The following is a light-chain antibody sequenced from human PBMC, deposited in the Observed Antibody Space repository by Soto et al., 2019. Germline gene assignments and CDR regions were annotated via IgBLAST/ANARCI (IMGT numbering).Light chain of an antibody. CDR3: CSHGGSNV. CDR2: EVS. Sequence: QSALTQPPSASGSPGQSLTISCTGTSSDVGGYNYVSWYQQHPGKAPKLIIFEVSKRPSGVPDRFSGSKSGNTASLTVSGLQAEDEADYYCCSHGGSNVFGTGTNSPS. J-gene: IGLJ1*01. CDR1: SSDVGGYNY. V-gene: IGLV2-8*01.